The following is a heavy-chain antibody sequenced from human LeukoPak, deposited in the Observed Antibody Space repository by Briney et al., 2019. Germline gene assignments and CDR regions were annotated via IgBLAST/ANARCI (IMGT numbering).Heavy chain of an antibody. J-gene: IGHJ4*02. CDR1: GGSISSRSYY. D-gene: IGHD4-23*01. CDR3: ARHKIWDGYGGLSDY. CDR2: IYYSGTT. Sequence: SETLSLTCPVSGGSISSRSYYWGWIRQPPGKGLEWIGTIYYSGTTYYNPSLKSRVTISVDTSKNHFSLKLSSVTAADTAMYYCARHKIWDGYGGLSDYWGQGTLVTVSS. V-gene: IGHV4-39*01.